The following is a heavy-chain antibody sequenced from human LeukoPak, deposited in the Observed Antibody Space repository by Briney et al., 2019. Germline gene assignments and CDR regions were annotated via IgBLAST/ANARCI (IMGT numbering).Heavy chain of an antibody. CDR3: AKDGSYSSGPNDAFDI. V-gene: IGHV3-23*01. Sequence: GGSLRLSCAASGFTFSSYAMSWVRQAPGKGLEWISVVSGGGGNTYYADSVKGQFTISRDNSKNTLYLQMNSLRAEDTAVYYCAKDGSYSSGPNDAFDIWGQGTMVTVSS. D-gene: IGHD6-19*01. CDR1: GFTFSSYA. J-gene: IGHJ3*02. CDR2: VSGGGGNT.